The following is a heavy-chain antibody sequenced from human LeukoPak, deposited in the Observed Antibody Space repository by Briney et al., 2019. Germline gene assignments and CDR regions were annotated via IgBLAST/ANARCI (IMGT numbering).Heavy chain of an antibody. CDR3: ARRVGSGWYLYFDY. Sequence: GESLKISCKTSGYKFSDYYIGWVRQRPGKGLEWMGIIYPGDSDLRYSPSFQGQVTISADKSIRTAYLQWGSLKASDTAMYYCARRVGSGWYLYFDYWGQGTLVTVSS. CDR1: GYKFSDYY. D-gene: IGHD6-19*01. CDR2: IYPGDSDL. J-gene: IGHJ4*02. V-gene: IGHV5-51*01.